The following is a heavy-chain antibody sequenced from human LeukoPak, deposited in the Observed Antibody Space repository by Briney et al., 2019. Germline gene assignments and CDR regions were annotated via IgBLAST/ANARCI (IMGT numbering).Heavy chain of an antibody. CDR2: IWYDGSNK. Sequence: PGRSLRLSCAASGFTFSSYGMHWVRQAPGKGLEWVAVIWYDGSNKYYADSVKGRFTISRDNSKNTLYLQMNSLRAEDTAVYYCAKRPKYYDFWSGYSDYWGQGTLVTVSS. V-gene: IGHV3-33*06. CDR1: GFTFSSYG. CDR3: AKRPKYYDFWSGYSDY. D-gene: IGHD3-3*01. J-gene: IGHJ4*02.